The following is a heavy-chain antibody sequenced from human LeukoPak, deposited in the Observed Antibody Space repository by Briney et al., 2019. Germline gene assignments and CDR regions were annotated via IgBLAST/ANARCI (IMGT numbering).Heavy chain of an antibody. J-gene: IGHJ4*02. D-gene: IGHD3-10*01. Sequence: ASVKVSCKASGYTFTSYYMHWVRQAPGQGLEWMGIIKPSGGSTSYAQKFQGRVTMTRDTSTSTVYMELSSLRSEDTAVYYCARGSSGSGSYYTFDYWGQGTLVTVSS. CDR2: IKPSGGST. CDR3: ARGSSGSGSYYTFDY. CDR1: GYTFTSYY. V-gene: IGHV1-46*01.